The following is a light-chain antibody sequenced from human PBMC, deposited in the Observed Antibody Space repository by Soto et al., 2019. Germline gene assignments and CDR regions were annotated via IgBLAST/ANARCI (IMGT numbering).Light chain of an antibody. V-gene: IGKV2D-29*02. J-gene: IGKJ5*01. Sequence: DVVMTQTPLSLSVAPGQPASISCKSSQSLLHITGETFLFWYXQKQGQSQQXLIYEVSTRVSGVPDRFSGSGSGTDFTIEISRVETDDVGIYYCMQSTQLPPTFGQGTRLEIK. CDR3: MQSTQLPPT. CDR2: EVS. CDR1: QSLLHITGETF.